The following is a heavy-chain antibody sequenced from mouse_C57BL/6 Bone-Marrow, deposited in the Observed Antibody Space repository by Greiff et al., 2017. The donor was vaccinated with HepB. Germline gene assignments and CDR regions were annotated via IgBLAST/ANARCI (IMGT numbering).Heavy chain of an antibody. D-gene: IGHD2-12*01. V-gene: IGHV5-9*01. J-gene: IGHJ4*01. CDR2: ISGGGGNT. CDR1: GFTFSSYT. Sequence: EVKLVESGGGLVKPGGSLKLSCAASGFTFSSYTMSWVRQTPEKRLEWVATISGGGGNTYYPDSVKGRFTISRDNAKNTLYLHMRSWRSEDTAFYYCARRGLRRGGMDYWGQGTSVTVSS. CDR3: ARRGLRRGGMDY.